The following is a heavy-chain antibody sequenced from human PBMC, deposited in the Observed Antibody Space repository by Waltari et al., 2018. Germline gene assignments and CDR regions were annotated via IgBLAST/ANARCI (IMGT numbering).Heavy chain of an antibody. CDR2: SAPEDGET. J-gene: IGHJ4*02. CDR3: APLPGGSGQTFDY. V-gene: IGHV1-69-2*01. Sequence: EVELVQSGAEVKKPGATVKISCKASGYTFMAYFMHWVQQAPGKGLEWMGRSAPEDGETVYSEKFQGRVTITADTSTDTAYMELSSLTSGDTAVYYCAPLPGGSGQTFDYWGQGTLVTVSS. CDR1: GYTFMAYF. D-gene: IGHD3-10*01.